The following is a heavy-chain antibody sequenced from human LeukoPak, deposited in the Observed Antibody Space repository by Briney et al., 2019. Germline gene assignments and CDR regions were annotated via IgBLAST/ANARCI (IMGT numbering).Heavy chain of an antibody. V-gene: IGHV4-39*01. CDR1: GGSISSSSYY. CDR3: GTSCSSTSCSDAFDI. Sequence: PSETLSLTCTVSGGSISSSSYYWGWIRQPPGKGLEWIGSIYYSGSTYYNPSLKSRVTISVGTSKNQFSLKLSSVTAADTAVYYCGTSCSSTSCSDAFDIWGQGTMVTVSS. D-gene: IGHD2-2*01. J-gene: IGHJ3*02. CDR2: IYYSGST.